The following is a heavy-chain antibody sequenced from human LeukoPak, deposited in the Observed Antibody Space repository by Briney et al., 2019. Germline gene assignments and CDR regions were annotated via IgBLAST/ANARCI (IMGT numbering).Heavy chain of an antibody. D-gene: IGHD3-10*01. CDR1: GFTFSSYA. Sequence: GGSLRLSCAASGFTFSSYAMTWARQPPRKGLEWVSATVASGSTFIADPVRGRFTLSRDSSENTVYLMMNNLRVEDTAVYYCFPHGSGSTWGQGTLVTVSS. V-gene: IGHV3-23*01. CDR2: TVASGST. J-gene: IGHJ5*02. CDR3: FPHGSGST.